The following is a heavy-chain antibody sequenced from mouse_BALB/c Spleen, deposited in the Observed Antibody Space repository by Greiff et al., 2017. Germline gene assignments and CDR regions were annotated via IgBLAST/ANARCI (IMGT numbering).Heavy chain of an antibody. D-gene: IGHD1-1*01. V-gene: IGHV14-4*02. CDR3: NACLLTTVGMDY. Sequence: EVQVQQSGAELVRSGASVKLSCTASGFNIKDYYMHWVKQRPEQGLEWIGWIDPENGDTEYAPKFQGKATMTADTSSNTAYLQLSSLTSEDTAVYDCNACLLTTVGMDYWGQGTSVTVSS. CDR2: IDPENGDT. CDR1: GFNIKDYY. J-gene: IGHJ4*01.